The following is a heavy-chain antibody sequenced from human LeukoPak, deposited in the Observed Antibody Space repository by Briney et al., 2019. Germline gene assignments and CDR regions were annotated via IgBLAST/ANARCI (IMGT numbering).Heavy chain of an antibody. CDR3: AGGEGQFLVPPDY. Sequence: GASVKVSCKASGGTFSTNPISWVRQAPGQGLEWMGGTIPMFHKVNYAQKFQDRITITADESTSTAYLELSSLKSDDAAVYYCAGGEGQFLVPPDYWGQGTLVTVSS. CDR1: GGTFSTNP. V-gene: IGHV1-69*13. CDR2: TIPMFHKV. D-gene: IGHD1-26*01. J-gene: IGHJ4*02.